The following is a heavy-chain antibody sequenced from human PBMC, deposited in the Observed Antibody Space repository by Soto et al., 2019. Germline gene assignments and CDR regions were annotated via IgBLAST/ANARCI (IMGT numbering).Heavy chain of an antibody. CDR3: SRDESD. CDR2: ILHSGST. J-gene: IGHJ4*02. Sequence: QVQLQESGPGLVQPSGTLSLTCAVSGGSIISNDWWSWVRQPPGKGLDWIGEILHSGSTHYNPSLKSRVTISVDKTKNHFSLKLTSVTAADTAVYYCSRDESDWGQGTLVTVSS. CDR1: GGSIISNDW. V-gene: IGHV4-4*02.